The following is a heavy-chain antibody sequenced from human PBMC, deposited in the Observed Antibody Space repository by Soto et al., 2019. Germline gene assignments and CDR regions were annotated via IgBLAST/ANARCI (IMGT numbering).Heavy chain of an antibody. V-gene: IGHV4-39*01. Sequence: SDSLALTFSLYGSPISTSRYEWGCSRHPPGKGLEWIGSIYYSGSTYYNPSLKSRVTISVDTSKNQFSLKLSSVTAADTAVYYCARRPSTGWFYYYYGMDVWGQGTTVS. CDR2: IYYSGST. D-gene: IGHD6-19*01. J-gene: IGHJ6*02. CDR1: GSPISTSRYE. CDR3: ARRPSTGWFYYYYGMDV.